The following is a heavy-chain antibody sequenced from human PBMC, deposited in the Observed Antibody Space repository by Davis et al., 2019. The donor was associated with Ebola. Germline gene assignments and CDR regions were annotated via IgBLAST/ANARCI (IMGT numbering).Heavy chain of an antibody. CDR3: ARRKDSSGWHYYYGMDV. J-gene: IGHJ6*02. CDR1: GFTFSSYG. CDR2: IWYDGSNK. Sequence: PGGSLRLSCAASGFTFSSYGMHWVRQAPGKGLEWVAVIWYDGSNKYYADSVKGRFTISRDNSKNTLYLQMNSLRAEDTAVYYCARRKDSSGWHYYYGMDVWDQGTTVTVSS. D-gene: IGHD6-19*01. V-gene: IGHV3-33*01.